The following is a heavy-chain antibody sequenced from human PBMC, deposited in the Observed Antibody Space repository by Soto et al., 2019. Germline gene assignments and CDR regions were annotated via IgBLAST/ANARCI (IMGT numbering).Heavy chain of an antibody. CDR3: AKGLAAARTSYSIDY. V-gene: IGHV3-23*01. CDR2: ISGSGGST. J-gene: IGHJ4*02. D-gene: IGHD6-13*01. CDR1: GFTFRSYA. Sequence: PGGSLRLSCAASGFTFRSYAMSWVRQAPGKGLEWVSAISGSGGSTYYADSVKGRFTISRDNSKNTLYLQMNSLRAEDTAVYYCAKGLAAARTSYSIDYWGQGTLVTVSS.